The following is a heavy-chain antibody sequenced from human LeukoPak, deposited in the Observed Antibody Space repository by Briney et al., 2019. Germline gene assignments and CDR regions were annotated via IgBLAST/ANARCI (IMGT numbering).Heavy chain of an antibody. CDR3: ARRARGFEESPFDY. J-gene: IGHJ4*02. CDR1: GGSISSSSYY. V-gene: IGHV4-39*01. D-gene: IGHD3-10*01. Sequence: PSETLSLTCTVSGGSISSSSYYWGWIRQPPGKGLEWIGSIYYSGSTYYNPSLKSRVTISVDTSKNQFSLKLSSVTAADTAVYYCARRARGFEESPFDYWGQGTLVTVSS. CDR2: IYYSGST.